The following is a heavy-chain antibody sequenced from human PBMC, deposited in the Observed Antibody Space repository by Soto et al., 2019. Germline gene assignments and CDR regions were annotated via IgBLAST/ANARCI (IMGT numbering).Heavy chain of an antibody. V-gene: IGHV4-39*01. Sequence: SETRSLTCTVSGGSISSSSYYWGWIRQPPWKGLEGIGSIYYSGSTYYNPSLKSRVTISVDTSKNQSSLKLSSVTAADTAVYYCARHERSRDFWSGYYTPCYFDYWGQGTLVTVSS. CDR3: ARHERSRDFWSGYYTPCYFDY. J-gene: IGHJ4*02. CDR1: GGSISSSSYY. CDR2: IYYSGST. D-gene: IGHD3-3*01.